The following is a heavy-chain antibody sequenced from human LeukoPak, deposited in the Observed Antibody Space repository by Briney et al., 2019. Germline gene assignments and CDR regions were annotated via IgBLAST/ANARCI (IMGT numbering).Heavy chain of an antibody. CDR2: ISGYNGNT. CDR3: ARDRAHGKHYFDY. CDR1: GYTFSNYG. V-gene: IGHV1-18*01. Sequence: ASVKVSCKASGYTFSNYGITWVRQAPGQGLEWMGWISGYNGNTNYAQKLQGRVTVTTDTSTSTAYMELRSLRSDDTALYYCARDRAHGKHYFDYWGQGTLVTVSS. J-gene: IGHJ4*02. D-gene: IGHD4-23*01.